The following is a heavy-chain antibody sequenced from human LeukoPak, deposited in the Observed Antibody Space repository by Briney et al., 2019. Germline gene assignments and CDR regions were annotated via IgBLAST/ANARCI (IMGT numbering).Heavy chain of an antibody. CDR2: IYYGGST. Sequence: GGSLRLSCAASGFTVSSNYMSWVRQAPGEGLGWVSVIYYGGSTYYADSVKGRFTISRDNSKNTLYLQMNSLRAEDTAVYYCAMQVAVAGTPPYDYWGQGTLVTVSS. D-gene: IGHD6-19*01. J-gene: IGHJ4*02. CDR3: AMQVAVAGTPPYDY. V-gene: IGHV3-66*01. CDR1: GFTVSSNY.